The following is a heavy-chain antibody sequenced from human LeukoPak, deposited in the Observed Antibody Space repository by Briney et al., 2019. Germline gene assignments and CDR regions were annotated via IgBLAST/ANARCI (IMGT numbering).Heavy chain of an antibody. J-gene: IGHJ4*02. D-gene: IGHD2-15*01. CDR2: IKSKSGGGTI. V-gene: IGHV3-15*01. Sequence: NAGGSLRLSCVGSGFTFSDAWMSWVRQAPGKGLEWVGRIKSKSGGGTIDYAAPVKGRFTISRDDSRNTLYLQMNSLKTEDTAVYYCTTRRQDGWWGQGTLVTVS. CDR1: GFTFSDAW. CDR3: TTRRQDGW.